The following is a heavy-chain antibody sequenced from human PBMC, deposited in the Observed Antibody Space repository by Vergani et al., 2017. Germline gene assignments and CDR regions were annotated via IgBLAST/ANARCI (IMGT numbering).Heavy chain of an antibody. Sequence: QVQLQESGPGLVKPSETLSLTCTVSGGSISSYYWSWIRQPPGKGLEWIGYIYYSGSTNYNPSLKSRVTISVDTSKNQFSLKLSSVTAADTAVYYCAGSHVTTICGVVITDLNFDYWGQGTLVTVSS. CDR1: GGSISSYY. D-gene: IGHD3-3*01. CDR3: AGSHVTTICGVVITDLNFDY. V-gene: IGHV4-59*08. J-gene: IGHJ4*02. CDR2: IYYSGST.